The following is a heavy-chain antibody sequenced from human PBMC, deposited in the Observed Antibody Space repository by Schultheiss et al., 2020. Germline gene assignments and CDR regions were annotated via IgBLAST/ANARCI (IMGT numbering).Heavy chain of an antibody. Sequence: SETLSLTCTVSTISISSGGSFWSWIRQHPGEGLEWLGYVSDSGSTYYKPSLESRVTMSIDTSKNQFSLKLNSVAAADTAIYYCARSDGGDLDYWGQGTLGTVS. D-gene: IGHD4-23*01. CDR1: TISISSGGSF. CDR2: VSDSGST. J-gene: IGHJ4*02. CDR3: ARSDGGDLDY. V-gene: IGHV4-31*03.